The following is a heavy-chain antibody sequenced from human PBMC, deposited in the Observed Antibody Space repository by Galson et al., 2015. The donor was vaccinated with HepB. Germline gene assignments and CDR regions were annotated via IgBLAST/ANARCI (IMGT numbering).Heavy chain of an antibody. CDR3: VKGNVLFSGYLDR. Sequence: SLRLSCAASGFTVSSNYMSWVRQAPGKGLEWVSIIYSGGSAYYADSMKGRFTISRDNSKNKLFLQMSIVRNEDTAVYFCVKGNVLFSGYLDRWGQGTLVTVSS. CDR2: IYSGGSA. CDR1: GFTVSSNY. J-gene: IGHJ4*02. D-gene: IGHD1-1*01. V-gene: IGHV3-66*01.